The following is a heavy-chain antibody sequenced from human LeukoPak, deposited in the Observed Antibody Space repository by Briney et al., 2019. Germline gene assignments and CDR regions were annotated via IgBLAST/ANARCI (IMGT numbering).Heavy chain of an antibody. J-gene: IGHJ4*02. V-gene: IGHV4-4*07. CDR3: ARKTVWGSYHRFDY. Sequence: SETLSLTCSVSGDSISYFYWSWIRQAAGKGLEWIGRISGSGSTDYNASLKSRVTISVDTSKNQFSLKLSSVTAADTAVYYCARKTVWGSYHRFDYWGQGTLVTVSS. CDR2: ISGSGST. CDR1: GDSISYFY. D-gene: IGHD3-16*01.